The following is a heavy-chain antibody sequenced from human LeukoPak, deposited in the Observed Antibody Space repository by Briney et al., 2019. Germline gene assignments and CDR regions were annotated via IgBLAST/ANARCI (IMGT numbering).Heavy chain of an antibody. J-gene: IGHJ4*02. V-gene: IGHV3-23*01. Sequence: PGGSLRLSCAASGFTFSSYGMSWVRQAPGKGLEWVSAISGSGGSTYYADSVKGRFTISRDNSKNTLYLQMNSLRAEDTAVYYCANRPLLWFGELYGYWGQGTLVTVSS. CDR3: ANRPLLWFGELYGY. CDR1: GFTFSSYG. CDR2: ISGSGGST. D-gene: IGHD3-10*01.